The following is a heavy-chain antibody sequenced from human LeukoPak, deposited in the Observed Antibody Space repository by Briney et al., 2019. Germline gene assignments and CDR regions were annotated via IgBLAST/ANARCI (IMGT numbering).Heavy chain of an antibody. J-gene: IGHJ4*02. D-gene: IGHD1-26*01. CDR3: ARSPQWEPTRIDY. V-gene: IGHV6-1*01. CDR1: GDSVSSNSAA. Sequence: SQTLSLTCAISGDSVSSNSAAWNWIRQSPSRGLQWLGRTYFRSKWYNDYAVSVKSRITINPDTSKNQFSLQLNSVTPEDTAVYYCARSPQWEPTRIDYWGRGTLVTVSS. CDR2: TYFRSKWYN.